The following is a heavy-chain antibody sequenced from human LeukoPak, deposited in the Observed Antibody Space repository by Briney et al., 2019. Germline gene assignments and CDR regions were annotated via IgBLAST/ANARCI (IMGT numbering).Heavy chain of an antibody. V-gene: IGHV3-48*03. D-gene: IGHD3-22*01. CDR3: ASYYDSSGYYRGWFDP. CDR2: ISSSGSTI. CDR1: GFTFSSYE. J-gene: IGHJ5*02. Sequence: LPGRSLRLSCAASGFTFSSYEMNWVRQAPGKGLEWVSYISSSGSTIYYADSVKGRFTISRDNVKNSLYLQMNSLRAEDTAVYYCASYYDSSGYYRGWFDPWGQGTLVTVSS.